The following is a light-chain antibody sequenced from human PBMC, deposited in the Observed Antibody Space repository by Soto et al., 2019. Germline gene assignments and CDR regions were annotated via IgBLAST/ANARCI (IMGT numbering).Light chain of an antibody. Sequence: DIPMTQSPSTLSASVGDRVTIACRASQNINSELAWYQQKPGKAPNLLIYKASTLESGVPFRFSGSGSGTEFTLTISSLQPDDFATYYCQQFKSYPVSFGQGTRLEI. J-gene: IGKJ5*01. CDR2: KAS. CDR3: QQFKSYPVS. V-gene: IGKV1-5*03. CDR1: QNINSE.